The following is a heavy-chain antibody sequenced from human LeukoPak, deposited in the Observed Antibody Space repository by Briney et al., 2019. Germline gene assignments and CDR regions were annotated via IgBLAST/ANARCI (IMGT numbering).Heavy chain of an antibody. D-gene: IGHD3-22*01. CDR1: GYSFTTYG. J-gene: IGHJ4*02. Sequence: ASVKVSCKASGYSFTTYGINWVRQAPGQGLEWMGWMRPKKSDTGYARKLQDRVTLTWNISTDTAYMELNSLTSEDTAVYFCAGGPPEDTSSGYWGQGTLVTVSS. CDR3: AGGPPEDTSSGY. V-gene: IGHV1-8*01. CDR2: MRPKKSDT.